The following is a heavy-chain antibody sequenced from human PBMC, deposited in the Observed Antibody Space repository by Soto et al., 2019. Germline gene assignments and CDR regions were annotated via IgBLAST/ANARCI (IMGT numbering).Heavy chain of an antibody. Sequence: ASVKVSCKVSGYTLTELSMHWVRQAPGKGLEWMGGFDPEDGETIYAQKFQGRVTMTEDTSTDTAYMELSSLRSEDTAVYYCATDVSSGSYDVFDIWGQGTMVTVSS. CDR1: GYTLTELS. D-gene: IGHD1-26*01. V-gene: IGHV1-24*01. J-gene: IGHJ3*02. CDR3: ATDVSSGSYDVFDI. CDR2: FDPEDGET.